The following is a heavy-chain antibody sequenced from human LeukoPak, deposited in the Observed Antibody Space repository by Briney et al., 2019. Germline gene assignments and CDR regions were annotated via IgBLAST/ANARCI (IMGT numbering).Heavy chain of an antibody. Sequence: GGSLRLSCAASGLTFSSYWMTWVRQAPGKGLEWVATIKYDGSETYYVDSVRGRFSISRDNAKNSLYLQMNSLRAEDTAVYYCARDTYGGIHYWGQGTLVTVSS. CDR2: IKYDGSET. D-gene: IGHD4-23*01. CDR1: GLTFSSYW. CDR3: ARDTYGGIHY. V-gene: IGHV3-7*05. J-gene: IGHJ4*02.